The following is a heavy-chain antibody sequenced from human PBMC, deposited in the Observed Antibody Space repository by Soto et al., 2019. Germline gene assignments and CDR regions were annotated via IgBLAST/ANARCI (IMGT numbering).Heavy chain of an antibody. Sequence: EVQLVESGGGLVKPGGSLRLSCAASGFPFSKAWMSWVRQVPGKGLEWVGRIKSKADGGTTDYAAPVKGRFTISSDVSSNTVYLQMNSLKTEYTAVYYCTKVLIYCSGGNCFTFDYWGQGAVVTVSS. D-gene: IGHD2-15*01. V-gene: IGHV3-15*01. CDR1: GFPFSKAW. J-gene: IGHJ4*02. CDR3: TKVLIYCSGGNCFTFDY. CDR2: IKSKADGGTT.